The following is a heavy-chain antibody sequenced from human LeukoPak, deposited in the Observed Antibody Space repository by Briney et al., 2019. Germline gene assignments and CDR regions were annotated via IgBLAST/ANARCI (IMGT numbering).Heavy chain of an antibody. V-gene: IGHV3-11*01. D-gene: IGHD1-26*01. Sequence: GGSLRLACAVSGFTLSNYYMRWVRQAAGKGLEWVSYISSSGSMIYYGDSVKGRFTISSHNAKNSLYLQMNSLRAEDTAVYYCAREGESNQAAYWGQGTLVTVSS. CDR2: ISSSGSMI. CDR3: AREGESNQAAY. J-gene: IGHJ4*02. CDR1: GFTLSNYY.